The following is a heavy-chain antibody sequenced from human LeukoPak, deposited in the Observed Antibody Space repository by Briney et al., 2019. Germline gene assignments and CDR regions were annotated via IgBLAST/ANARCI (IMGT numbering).Heavy chain of an antibody. Sequence: SETLSLTCTVSGGSISSSSYYWGWIRQPPGKGLEWIGSIYYSGSTYYNPSLKSRVTISVDTSKNQFSLKLSSVTAADTAVYYCARGTFLTRFLEWLSYNWFDPWGQGTLVTVSS. J-gene: IGHJ5*02. V-gene: IGHV4-39*07. CDR1: GGSISSSSYY. CDR2: IYYSGST. D-gene: IGHD3-3*01. CDR3: ARGTFLTRFLEWLSYNWFDP.